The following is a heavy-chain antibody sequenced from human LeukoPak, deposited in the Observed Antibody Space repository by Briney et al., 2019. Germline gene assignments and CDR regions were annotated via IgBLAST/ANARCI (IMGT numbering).Heavy chain of an antibody. CDR2: ISAYNGNT. D-gene: IGHD2-2*01. J-gene: IGHJ6*02. CDR1: GYTFTSYG. V-gene: IGHV1-18*01. Sequence: ASVKVSCKASGYTFTSYGISWVRQAPGQGLEWMGWISAYNGNTNYAQKLQGRVTMTTDTSTSTAYMELRSLRSDDTAEYYCARDCSSTSCYWNYYYGMDVWGQGTTVTVSS. CDR3: ARDCSSTSCYWNYYYGMDV.